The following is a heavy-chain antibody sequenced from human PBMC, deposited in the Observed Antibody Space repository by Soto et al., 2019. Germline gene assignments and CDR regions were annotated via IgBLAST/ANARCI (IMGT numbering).Heavy chain of an antibody. Sequence: GGSLRLSCAASGFTFSDYSMVWARQSPGKGLEWVSALRSNGSNTYYADSVKGRFTISRDNSKNTLYLQMNSLRAEDTAVYYCAKAPIKGSGSYYTQALNWFDPWGQGTLVTVSS. CDR3: AKAPIKGSGSYYTQALNWFDP. J-gene: IGHJ5*02. CDR1: GFTFSDYS. CDR2: LRSNGSNT. D-gene: IGHD3-10*01. V-gene: IGHV3-23*01.